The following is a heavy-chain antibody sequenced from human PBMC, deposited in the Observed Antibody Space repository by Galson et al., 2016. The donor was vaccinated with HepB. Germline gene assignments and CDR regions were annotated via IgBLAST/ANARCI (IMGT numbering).Heavy chain of an antibody. Sequence: TLSLTCTVSGGSISSGSYFCNWIRQPAGKGLEWIGGMFTSGNSHYNPSLKSRVTISLDTSKNQFFLTMSSVTAADTAVYYCAVWFGDVNYWGQGILVTVSS. J-gene: IGHJ4*02. CDR1: GGSISSGSYF. D-gene: IGHD3-10*01. CDR3: AVWFGDVNY. V-gene: IGHV4-61*02. CDR2: MFTSGNS.